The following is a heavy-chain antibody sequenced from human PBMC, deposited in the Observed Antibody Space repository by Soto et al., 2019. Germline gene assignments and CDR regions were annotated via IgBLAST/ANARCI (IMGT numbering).Heavy chain of an antibody. J-gene: IGHJ4*02. D-gene: IGHD4-17*01. Sequence: SVKVSCKASGGTFSSYAISWVRQAPGQGFEWMGGIIPIFGTANYAQKFQGRVTITADESTSTAYMELSSLRSEDTAVYYCARDPRAYYGGNSYYFDYWGQGTLVTVSS. CDR1: GGTFSSYA. CDR2: IIPIFGTA. V-gene: IGHV1-69*13. CDR3: ARDPRAYYGGNSYYFDY.